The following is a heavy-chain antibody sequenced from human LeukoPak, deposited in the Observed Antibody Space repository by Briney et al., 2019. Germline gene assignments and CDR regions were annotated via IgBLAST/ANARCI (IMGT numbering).Heavy chain of an antibody. CDR1: GGSISSGDYY. CDR2: INYRGTT. D-gene: IGHD2-15*01. CDR3: ARAPLAFCSGNACKRYSDY. J-gene: IGHJ4*01. Sequence: SETLSLTCIVSGGSISSGDYYWSWIRQPPGKGLEYIAYINYRGTTSYNPSLKSRVSMSVDTSKNQFSLTLNFVTAADTAVYFCARAPLAFCSGNACKRYSDYWGHGTLVTVSS. V-gene: IGHV4-30-4*01.